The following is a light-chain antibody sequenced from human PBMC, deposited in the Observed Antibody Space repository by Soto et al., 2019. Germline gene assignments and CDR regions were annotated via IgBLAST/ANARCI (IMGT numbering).Light chain of an antibody. CDR1: QRVSSY. J-gene: IGKJ1*01. CDR2: DAS. Sequence: IVLTQSPATLSLSPGERATLSCRASQRVSSYLAWYQQKPGQAPRLLIYDASNRATGIPTRFSGSGSGADFTLTISSLEPEDFAVYYCQQRYNWPPTWTFGQGTKVEIK. CDR3: QQRYNWPPTWT. V-gene: IGKV3-11*01.